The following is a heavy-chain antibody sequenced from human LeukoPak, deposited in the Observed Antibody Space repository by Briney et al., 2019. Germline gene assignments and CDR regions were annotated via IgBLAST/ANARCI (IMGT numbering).Heavy chain of an antibody. Sequence: ASVKVSCKASGGTFSSYAISWVRQAPGQGLEWMGRIIPIFGTANYAQKFQGRVTITTDESTSTAYMELSSLRSEDTAVYHCAMSGSYSNPDYWGQGTLVTVSS. D-gene: IGHD1-26*01. J-gene: IGHJ4*02. CDR1: GGTFSSYA. V-gene: IGHV1-69*05. CDR3: AMSGSYSNPDY. CDR2: IIPIFGTA.